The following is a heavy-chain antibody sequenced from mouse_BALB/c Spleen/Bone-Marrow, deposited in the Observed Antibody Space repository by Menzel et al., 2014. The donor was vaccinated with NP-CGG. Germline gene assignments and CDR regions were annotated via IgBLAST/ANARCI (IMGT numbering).Heavy chain of an antibody. CDR1: GFTFSDYY. CDR3: ARQGIYYGYDPFAY. CDR2: ISNGGGST. D-gene: IGHD2-2*01. Sequence: EVQRVESGGCLVQPGGSLKLSCATSGFTFSDYYMYWVRQTPEKRLEWVAYISNGGGSTYYPDTVKGRFTISRDNAKNTLYLQMSRLKSEDTAMYYCARQGIYYGYDPFAYWGQGTLVTVS. V-gene: IGHV5-12*02. J-gene: IGHJ3*01.